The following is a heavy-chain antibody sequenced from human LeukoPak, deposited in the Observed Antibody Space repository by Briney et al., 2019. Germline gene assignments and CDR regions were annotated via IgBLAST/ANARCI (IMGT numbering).Heavy chain of an antibody. D-gene: IGHD2-15*01. J-gene: IGHJ4*02. V-gene: IGHV6-1*01. CDR1: GDRVSSNSAA. CDR3: ARSAVVGHNDF. Sequence: SQTLSLTCAISGDRVSSNSAAWIWFRQSPSRGLEWLARTYFRSKWYYDYAVSVKSRIVISPDTSKNQFSLQLNSVTPDDTAVYFCARSAVVGHNDFWGQGTLVTVSS. CDR2: TYFRSKWYY.